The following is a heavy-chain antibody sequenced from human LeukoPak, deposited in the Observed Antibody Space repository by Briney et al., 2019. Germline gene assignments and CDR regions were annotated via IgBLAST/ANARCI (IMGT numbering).Heavy chain of an antibody. V-gene: IGHV4-34*01. Sequence: SETLSLTCAVYGGSFSGYYWSWIRQPPGKGLEWIGEINHSGSTNYNPSLKSRVTVSLDTSKNQFSLKLSSVTAADTAVYYCARDIIGGNYAWGQGTMVTVSS. D-gene: IGHD1-26*01. J-gene: IGHJ3*01. CDR1: GGSFSGYY. CDR3: ARDIIGGNYA. CDR2: INHSGST.